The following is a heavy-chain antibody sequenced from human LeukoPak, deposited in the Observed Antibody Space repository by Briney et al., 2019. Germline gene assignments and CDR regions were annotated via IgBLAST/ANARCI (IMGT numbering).Heavy chain of an antibody. CDR2: ISWNSATT. V-gene: IGHV3-9*01. CDR3: AKVLGYSYGYFDY. D-gene: IGHD5-18*01. Sequence: GGSLRLSCAASGFTFDDYAIHWVRQAPGKGLEWVSGISWNSATTGYADSVKGRFTISRDNAKNSLYLQMNSLRAEDTALYYCAKVLGYSYGYFDYXGXGTXXTVSS. J-gene: IGHJ4*01. CDR1: GFTFDDYA.